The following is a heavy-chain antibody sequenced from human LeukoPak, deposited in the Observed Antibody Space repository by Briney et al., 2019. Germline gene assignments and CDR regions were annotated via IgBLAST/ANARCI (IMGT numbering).Heavy chain of an antibody. CDR2: IYYSGST. CDR1: GGSISSGGYY. J-gene: IGHJ4*02. CDR3: ARGVVVPAANLIDY. V-gene: IGHV4-31*03. Sequence: SETLSLTCTVSGGSISSGGYYWSWIRQHPGKGLEWIGYIYYSGSTYYNPSLKSRVTISVDTSKNQFSLKLSSVTAADTAVYYCARGVVVPAANLIDYWGQGTLVTVSS. D-gene: IGHD2-2*01.